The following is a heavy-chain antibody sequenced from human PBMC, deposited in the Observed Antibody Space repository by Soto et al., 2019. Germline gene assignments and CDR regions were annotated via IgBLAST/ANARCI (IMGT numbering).Heavy chain of an antibody. Sequence: GGSLRLSCAASGFTFSSYAMSWVRQAPGKGLEWVSAIGGSGDSTYYADSVKGRLTISRDNSKNTLYLQVNSLRAEDTAVYYCAKVLDASMVVNGYLYWGQGTLVTVSS. J-gene: IGHJ4*02. V-gene: IGHV3-23*01. CDR1: GFTFSSYA. CDR2: IGGSGDST. CDR3: AKVLDASMVVNGYLY. D-gene: IGHD5-18*01.